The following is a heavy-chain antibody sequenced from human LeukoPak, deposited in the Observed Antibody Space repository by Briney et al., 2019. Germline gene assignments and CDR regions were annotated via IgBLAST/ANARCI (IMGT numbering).Heavy chain of an antibody. CDR1: GFSFSSYG. Sequence: GGGLRVSCAASGFSFSSYGMHSVRQTPGKGGGWVALIWYDVGNKYYEDSVKGRFPIFRDNSNNKLYLQMNSLRDEDTAVYYCAKASDDYGSGRGNQYYYYGMDVWGQGTTVTVSS. CDR3: AKASDDYGSGRGNQYYYYGMDV. J-gene: IGHJ6*02. CDR2: IWYDVGNK. D-gene: IGHD3-10*01. V-gene: IGHV3-30*02.